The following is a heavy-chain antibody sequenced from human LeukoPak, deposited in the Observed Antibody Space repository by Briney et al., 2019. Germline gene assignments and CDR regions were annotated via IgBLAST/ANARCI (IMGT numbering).Heavy chain of an antibody. Sequence: GASVKVSCKASGYSFTGYYFHWVRQAPGQGLEWMGWINPNSGGTNYAQKFQGRVTMTRDTSISTAYMELSRVRSDDTAVYYCARVNVVGVPTALEYWGQGTLVTVSS. J-gene: IGHJ4*02. CDR1: GYSFTGYY. CDR3: ARVNVVGVPTALEY. CDR2: INPNSGGT. V-gene: IGHV1-2*02. D-gene: IGHD2-2*01.